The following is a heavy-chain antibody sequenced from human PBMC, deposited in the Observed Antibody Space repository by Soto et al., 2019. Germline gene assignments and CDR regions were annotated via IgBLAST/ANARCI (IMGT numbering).Heavy chain of an antibody. CDR3: ARAYVWGSYRPYYFDY. D-gene: IGHD3-16*02. CDR2: INHSGST. CDR1: GGSFSGYY. Sequence: SETLSLTCAVYGGSFSGYYWSWIRQPPGKGLEWIGEINHSGSTNYNPSLKSRVTISVDTSRNQFSLKLSSVTAADTAVYYCARAYVWGSYRPYYFDYWGQGTLVTVSS. V-gene: IGHV4-34*01. J-gene: IGHJ4*02.